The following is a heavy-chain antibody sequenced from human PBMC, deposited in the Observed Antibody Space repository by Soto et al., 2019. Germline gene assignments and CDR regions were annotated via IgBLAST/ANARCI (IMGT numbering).Heavy chain of an antibody. CDR3: AKGLYDDFDY. V-gene: IGHV3-23*01. CDR1: GFTFRNYA. Sequence: AGGSLRLSCAASGFTFRNYAMSWVRQAPGKGLEWVSGLSASGDNTYYADSVKGRFTISRDNSEDTLYLQMNSLRVEDTAVFYCAKGLYDDFDYWGQGTLVPVSS. CDR2: LSASGDNT. D-gene: IGHD2-8*01. J-gene: IGHJ4*02.